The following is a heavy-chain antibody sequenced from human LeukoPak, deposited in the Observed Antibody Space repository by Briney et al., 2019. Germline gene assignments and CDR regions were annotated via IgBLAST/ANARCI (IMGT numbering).Heavy chain of an antibody. V-gene: IGHV4-31*03. CDR1: GGSISSGGYY. CDR2: IYYSGST. Sequence: PSQTLSLTCTVSGGSISSGGYYWSWLRQHPGKGLEWIGYIYYSGSTYYNPSLKSRVTISVDTSKNQFSLKLSSVTAADTAVYYCARECGSGEPEYYFDYWGQGTLVTVSS. J-gene: IGHJ4*02. CDR3: ARECGSGEPEYYFDY. D-gene: IGHD3-10*01.